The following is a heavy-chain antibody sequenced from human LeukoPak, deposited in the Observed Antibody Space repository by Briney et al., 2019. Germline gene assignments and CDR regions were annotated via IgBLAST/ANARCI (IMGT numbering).Heavy chain of an antibody. CDR3: ARGRGHNWNQIYFVY. V-gene: IGHV4-34*01. J-gene: IGHJ4*02. CDR2: INHSGST. CDR1: NGSFSGYF. Sequence: SETLYLTCAAQNGSFSGYFWSWLRQSPGKGLECIGDINHSGSTSYNPSLKSRVFMSVDTSKNHFSLKLSSVTAADTAVYYCARGRGHNWNQIYFVYWARGTLVTVSS. D-gene: IGHD1-20*01.